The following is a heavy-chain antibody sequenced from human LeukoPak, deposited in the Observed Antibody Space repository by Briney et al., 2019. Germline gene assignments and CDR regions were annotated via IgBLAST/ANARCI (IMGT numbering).Heavy chain of an antibody. J-gene: IGHJ5*02. CDR1: GGSISSYY. D-gene: IGHD3-22*01. CDR2: IYYSGST. V-gene: IGHV4-59*01. CDR3: ATTPYYYDSSGYWVRWFDP. Sequence: PSETLSLTCTVSGGSISSYYWSWIRQSPGKGLEWIGYIYYSGSTNYNPSLKSRVTISVDTSKNQFSLKLSSVTAADTAVYYCATTPYYYDSSGYWVRWFDPWGQGTLVTVSS.